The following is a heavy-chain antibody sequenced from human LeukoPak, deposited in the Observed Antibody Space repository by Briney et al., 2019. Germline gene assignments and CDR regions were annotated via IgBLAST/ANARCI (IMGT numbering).Heavy chain of an antibody. J-gene: IGHJ6*02. Sequence: PSETPSLTCTVSGGSISSYYWSWIRQPPGKGLEWIGYIYYSGSTNYNPSLKSRVTISVDTSKNQFSLKLSSVTAADTAVYYCARDTTRYGMDVWGQGTTVTVSS. D-gene: IGHD1-1*01. CDR2: IYYSGST. CDR3: ARDTTRYGMDV. V-gene: IGHV4-59*01. CDR1: GGSISSYY.